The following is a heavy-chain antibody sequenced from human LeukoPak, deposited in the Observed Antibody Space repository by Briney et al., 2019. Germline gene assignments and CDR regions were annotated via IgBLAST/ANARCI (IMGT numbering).Heavy chain of an antibody. V-gene: IGHV4-31*03. J-gene: IGHJ5*02. CDR3: ARADRSSIMVRGNASWFDP. D-gene: IGHD3-10*01. Sequence: PSETLSLTCTVSGGSISSGGYYWSWIRQHPGQGLEWIGYIYYSGSTYYNPSLKSRVTISVDTSKNQFSLKLSSVTAADTAVYYCARADRSSIMVRGNASWFDPWGQGTLVTVSS. CDR1: GGSISSGGYY. CDR2: IYYSGST.